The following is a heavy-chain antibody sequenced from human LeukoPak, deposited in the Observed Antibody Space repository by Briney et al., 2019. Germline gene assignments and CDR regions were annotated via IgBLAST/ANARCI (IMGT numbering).Heavy chain of an antibody. D-gene: IGHD3-22*01. CDR1: GFTFRNYG. CDR3: ARDLSERPGGYYYYFDY. CDR2: IWYDGSNK. V-gene: IGHV3-33*01. J-gene: IGHJ4*01. Sequence: GRSLRLSCAASGFTFRNYGMHWVRQAPGKGLECVAVIWYDGSNKYSADSVKGRFTISRDNSKNTLYLQMNSLRAEDTAVYYCARDLSERPGGYYYYFDYWGHGTLVTVSS.